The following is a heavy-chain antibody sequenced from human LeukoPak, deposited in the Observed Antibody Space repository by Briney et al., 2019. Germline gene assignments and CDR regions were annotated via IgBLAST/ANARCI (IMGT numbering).Heavy chain of an antibody. CDR3: ARVGSSSWHQTVYFDY. J-gene: IGHJ4*02. CDR2: IKQDGSEK. D-gene: IGHD6-13*01. V-gene: IGHV3-7*01. CDR1: GFTFSSYW. Sequence: PGGSLRLSCAASGFTFSSYWMSWVCQAPGKGLEWVANIKQDGSEKYYVDSVKGRFTISRDNAKNSLYLQMNSLRAEDTAVYYCARVGSSSWHQTVYFDYWGQGTLVTVSS.